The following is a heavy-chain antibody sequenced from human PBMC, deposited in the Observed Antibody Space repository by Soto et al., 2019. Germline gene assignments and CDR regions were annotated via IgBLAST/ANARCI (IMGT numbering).Heavy chain of an antibody. Sequence: AGGSLRLSFAASGFTFSSYAMSWVRQAPGKGLEWVSAISGSGGSTYYADSVKGRFTISRDNSKNTLYLQMNSLRAEDTAVYYCAKPLGRGSPRAAAGVSDYWGKGTLVTVAS. CDR2: ISGSGGST. J-gene: IGHJ4*02. CDR1: GFTFSSYA. V-gene: IGHV3-23*01. CDR3: AKPLGRGSPRAAAGVSDY. D-gene: IGHD6-13*01.